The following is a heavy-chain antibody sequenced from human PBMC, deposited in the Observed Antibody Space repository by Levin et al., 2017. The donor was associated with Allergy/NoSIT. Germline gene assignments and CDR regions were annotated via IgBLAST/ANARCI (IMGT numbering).Heavy chain of an antibody. Sequence: GESLKISCAASGFTFSDHYMDWVRQAPGKGLEWVGRTRNKANSYTTEYAASVKGRFTISRDDSKNSLYLQMNSLKTEDTAVYYCAILGGDYWGQGTLVTVSS. CDR3: AILGGDY. V-gene: IGHV3-72*01. J-gene: IGHJ4*02. CDR1: GFTFSDHY. CDR2: TRNKANSYTT.